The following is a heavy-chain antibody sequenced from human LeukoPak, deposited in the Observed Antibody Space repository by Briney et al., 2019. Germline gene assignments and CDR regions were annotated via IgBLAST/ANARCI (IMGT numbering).Heavy chain of an antibody. CDR1: GFTATTNY. CDR2: IYSGGIT. CDR3: ARRHSSGSN. J-gene: IGHJ4*02. V-gene: IGHV3-66*02. D-gene: IGHD6-19*01. Sequence: GGSLSLSCAASGFTATTNYRSWFRQAPGKGLEWVSVIYSGGITYYADSVKGRFTISRDSSKNTLYLQMNSLRVEGTAVYYCARRHSSGSNWGQGTLVTVSS.